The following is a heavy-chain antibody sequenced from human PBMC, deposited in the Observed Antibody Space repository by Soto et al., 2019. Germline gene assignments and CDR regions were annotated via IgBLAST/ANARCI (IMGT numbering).Heavy chain of an antibody. CDR1: GFTFSSYS. CDR2: ISGSSSMI. D-gene: IGHD2-8*01. J-gene: IGHJ4*02. Sequence: EVQLVESGGGLVQPGGSLRLSCAASGFTFSSYSMNWVRQAPGKGLEWVSYISGSSSMIYYADSVKGRFTISRDNAKNSLYLQMNRRRAEDTAVYYCARDLNPRQEMLYALLGYWGQGTLVTVSS. V-gene: IGHV3-48*01. CDR3: ARDLNPRQEMLYALLGY.